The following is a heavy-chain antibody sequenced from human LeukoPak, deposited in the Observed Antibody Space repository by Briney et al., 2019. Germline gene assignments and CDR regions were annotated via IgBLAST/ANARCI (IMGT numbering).Heavy chain of an antibody. Sequence: GGSLRLSCAASGFTFRSFAMSWVRQAPGKGLEWVSSNSSSSSYIYYADSVKGRFTISRDNAKNSLYLQMNSLGAEDTALYYCAKSTGRYFGLLDDLGHWGQGTLVTVSS. J-gene: IGHJ4*02. CDR3: AKSTGRYFGLLDDLGH. V-gene: IGHV3-21*01. CDR2: NSSSSSYI. D-gene: IGHD3-9*01. CDR1: GFTFRSFA.